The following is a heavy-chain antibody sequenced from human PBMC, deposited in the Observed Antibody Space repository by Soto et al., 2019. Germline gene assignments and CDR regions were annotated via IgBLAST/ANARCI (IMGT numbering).Heavy chain of an antibody. Sequence: EVQLVESGGGLIQPGGSLRLSCAASGFTVSSNYMSWVRQAPGKGLEWVSVIYSGGSTYYADSVKGPFTISRDNSKNTLYLQMNSLRAEDTAVYYCARRGSYYYYGMDVWGQGTTVTVSS. CDR3: ARRGSYYYYGMDV. CDR2: IYSGGST. D-gene: IGHD3-16*01. V-gene: IGHV3-53*01. CDR1: GFTVSSNY. J-gene: IGHJ6*02.